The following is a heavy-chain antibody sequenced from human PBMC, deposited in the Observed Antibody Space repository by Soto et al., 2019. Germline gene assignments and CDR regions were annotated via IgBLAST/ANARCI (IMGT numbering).Heavy chain of an antibody. V-gene: IGHV4-30-2*01. CDR2: IYHSGST. CDR1: GGSISSGGYS. CDR3: ARARSGLWFGELFRAGYFDY. J-gene: IGHJ4*02. Sequence: SETLSLTCAVSGGSISSGGYSWSWIRQPPGKGLEWIGYIYHSGSTYYNPSLKSRVTISVDRSKNQFSLKLSSVTAADTAVYYCARARSGLWFGELFRAGYFDYWGQGTLVTVSS. D-gene: IGHD3-10*01.